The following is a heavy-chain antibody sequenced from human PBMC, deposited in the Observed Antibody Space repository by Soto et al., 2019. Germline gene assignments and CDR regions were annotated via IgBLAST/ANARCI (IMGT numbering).Heavy chain of an antibody. D-gene: IGHD2-15*01. CDR1: GFIFSNYE. V-gene: IGHV3-48*03. Sequence: GGSLRLSCAASGFIFSNYEMNWVRQAPGKGLEWLSYIASNGNTIYYANSVKGRFTVSRDNAKGSLYLQMNSLRAADTAVYYCARGYCSGSTCYSGGYWGQGTLVTVSS. J-gene: IGHJ4*02. CDR2: IASNGNTI. CDR3: ARGYCSGSTCYSGGY.